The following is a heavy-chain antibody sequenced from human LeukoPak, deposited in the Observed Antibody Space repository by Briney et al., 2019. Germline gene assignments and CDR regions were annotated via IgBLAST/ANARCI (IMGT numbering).Heavy chain of an antibody. CDR2: INWSGDNT. CDR1: GFTFADYG. D-gene: IGHD6-13*01. J-gene: IGHJ4*02. CDR3: ARDLSSNWSNLGY. Sequence: GGSLRLSCEDSGFTFADYGLSWVRQASGKGPQWVAGINWSGDNTFYADSVKGRFTISRDNTKKTLYLQMDNLRGDDTATYYCARDLSSNWSNLGYWGQGTLVTVSS. V-gene: IGHV3-20*04.